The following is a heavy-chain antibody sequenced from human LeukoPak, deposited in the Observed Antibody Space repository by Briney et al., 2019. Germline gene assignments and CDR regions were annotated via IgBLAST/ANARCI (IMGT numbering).Heavy chain of an antibody. CDR3: AREYNSGPKQTDAFDI. CDR1: GFTLSNHW. CDR2: ISGDEIWT. D-gene: IGHD3-22*01. J-gene: IGHJ3*02. V-gene: IGHV3-74*01. Sequence: GSLRLSCAASGFTLSNHWMHWVRQAPGKGLVWVSRISGDEIWTSYADSVKGRFIISGDNAKDTLYLQMNSLRTEDTAVYYCAREYNSGPKQTDAFDIWGQGTMVTVSS.